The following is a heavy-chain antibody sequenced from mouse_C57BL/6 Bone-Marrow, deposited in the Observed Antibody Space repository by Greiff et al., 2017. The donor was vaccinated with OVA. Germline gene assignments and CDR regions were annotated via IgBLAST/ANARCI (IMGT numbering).Heavy chain of an antibody. CDR2: ISSGSSTI. D-gene: IGHD3-3*01. Sequence: EVKLMESGGGLVKPGGSLKLSCAASGFTFSDYGMHWVRQAPEKGLEWVAYISSGSSTIYYADTVKGRFTISRDNAKNTLFLQMTSLRSEDTAMYYCARRSLGCAMDYWGQGTSVTVSS. J-gene: IGHJ4*01. V-gene: IGHV5-17*01. CDR1: GFTFSDYG. CDR3: ARRSLGCAMDY.